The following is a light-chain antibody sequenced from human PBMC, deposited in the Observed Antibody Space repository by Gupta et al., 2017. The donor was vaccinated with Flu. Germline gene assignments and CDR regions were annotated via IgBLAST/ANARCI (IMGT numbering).Light chain of an antibody. V-gene: IGKV3-20*01. Sequence: EIVLTQSPGTLSLSAGERGTLSCRASQSVSSKYLAWYQQKPGQAPRLLIYGAFSRATGIPDRFSGSGSGTDFTLTISRLEPEDFAVYYCQHYGSSPRWTFGQGTKVEIK. CDR3: QHYGSSPRWT. CDR1: QSVSSKY. CDR2: GAF. J-gene: IGKJ1*01.